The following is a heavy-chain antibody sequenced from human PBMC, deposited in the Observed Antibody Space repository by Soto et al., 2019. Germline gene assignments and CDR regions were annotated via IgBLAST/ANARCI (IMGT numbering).Heavy chain of an antibody. CDR2: IYYSGST. V-gene: IGHV4-59*01. Sequence: SETLSLTCTVSGGSISSYYWSWIRQPPGKGLEWIGYIYYSGSTNYNPSLKSRVTISVDTSKNQFSLKLSSVTAADTAVYYCARVWGGAFDIWGQGAMVT. CDR3: ARVWGGAFDI. D-gene: IGHD3-10*01. CDR1: GGSISSYY. J-gene: IGHJ3*02.